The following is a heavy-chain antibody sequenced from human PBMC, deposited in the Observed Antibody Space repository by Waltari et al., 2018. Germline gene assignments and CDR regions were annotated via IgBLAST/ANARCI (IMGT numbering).Heavy chain of an antibody. V-gene: IGHV4-59*01. J-gene: IGHJ5*01. CDR1: GGSISNYS. CDR2: VYYSGNT. CDR3: ARYSDAASGGARWFDS. Sequence: QVQLQESGPGLVKPSATLSLTCTVPGGSISNYSWSWIRQRPGKGLEWIGWVYYSGNTNYNPFLKGRVTISVDTSKNQFSLKVNSVIAADTAAYYCARYSDAASGGARWFDSWGQGTLVTVSS. D-gene: IGHD1-26*01.